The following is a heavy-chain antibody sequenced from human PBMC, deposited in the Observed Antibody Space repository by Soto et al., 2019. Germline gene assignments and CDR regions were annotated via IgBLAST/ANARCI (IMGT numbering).Heavy chain of an antibody. Sequence: GGSLRLSCAASGFTFSSYGMHWVRQAPGKGLEWVAVIWYDGSNKYYADSVKGRFTISRDNSKNTLYLQMNSLRAEDTAVYYCAREGSSGWYNWFDPWGQGTLVTVS. CDR3: AREGSSGWYNWFDP. CDR2: IWYDGSNK. J-gene: IGHJ5*02. V-gene: IGHV3-33*01. D-gene: IGHD6-19*01. CDR1: GFTFSSYG.